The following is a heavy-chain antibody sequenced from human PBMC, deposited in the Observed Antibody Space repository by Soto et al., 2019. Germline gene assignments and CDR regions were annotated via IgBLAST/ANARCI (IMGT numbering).Heavy chain of an antibody. Sequence: RLSCAASRFTFSNYGMHWVRQAPGKGLEWVAVISSDGSNESYEDSVKGRFTISRDNFKNTLYLQMNSLRAEDTAVYYCAKDGQRTLSYYYGIDVWGQGTTVTVSS. CDR3: AKDGQRTLSYYYGIDV. CDR1: RFTFSNYG. D-gene: IGHD6-25*01. V-gene: IGHV3-30*18. J-gene: IGHJ6*02. CDR2: ISSDGSNE.